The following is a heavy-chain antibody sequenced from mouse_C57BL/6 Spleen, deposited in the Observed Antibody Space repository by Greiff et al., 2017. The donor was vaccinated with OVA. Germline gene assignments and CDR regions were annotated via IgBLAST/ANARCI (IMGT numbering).Heavy chain of an antibody. Sequence: VQLQQSGPGLVKPSQSLSLTCSVTGYSITSGYYWNWIRQFPGNKLEWMGYISYDGSNNYNPSLKNRISITRDTSKNQFFLKLNSVTTEDTAAYYCARGYDGYRYWYFDVWGTGTTVTVSS. D-gene: IGHD2-3*01. J-gene: IGHJ1*03. CDR1: GYSITSGYY. CDR2: ISYDGSN. CDR3: ARGYDGYRYWYFDV. V-gene: IGHV3-6*01.